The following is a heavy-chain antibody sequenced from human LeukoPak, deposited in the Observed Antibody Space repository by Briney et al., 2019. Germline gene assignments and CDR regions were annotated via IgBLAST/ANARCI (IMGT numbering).Heavy chain of an antibody. CDR1: GGTFSSYA. J-gene: IGHJ4*02. CDR3: ARDIRGYYDSSGYFVPLDY. Sequence: SVKVSCKASGGTFSSYAISWLRQAPGQGLEWMGRIIPILGIANYAQKFQGRVTITADKSTSTAYMELSSLRSEDTAVYYCARDIRGYYDSSGYFVPLDYWGQGTLVTVSS. CDR2: IIPILGIA. V-gene: IGHV1-69*04. D-gene: IGHD3-22*01.